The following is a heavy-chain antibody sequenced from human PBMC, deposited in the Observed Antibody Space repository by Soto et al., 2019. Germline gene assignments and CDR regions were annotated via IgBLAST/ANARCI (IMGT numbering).Heavy chain of an antibody. V-gene: IGHV3-23*01. Sequence: EVQLLESGGGLVQPGGSLRLSCVASVGSGFTFTDYAMAWVRQAPEKGLEWVSGISGRDYRTYYADSVKGRFTISRDNSKNTLFLQMNSLRAEDTAIYYCVGDYGGLEGFDVWGQGTMVTVSS. CDR3: VGDYGGLEGFDV. CDR1: VGSGFTFTDYA. J-gene: IGHJ3*01. CDR2: ISGRDYRT. D-gene: IGHD4-17*01.